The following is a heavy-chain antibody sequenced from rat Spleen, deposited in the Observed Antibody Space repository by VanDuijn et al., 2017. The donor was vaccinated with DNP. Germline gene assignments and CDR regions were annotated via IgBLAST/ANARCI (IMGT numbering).Heavy chain of an antibody. D-gene: IGHD1-12*02. CDR3: TRDGDTWDWFAY. Sequence: EVQLVESGGGLVQPGRSLKLSCAASGFTFSNCNMAWVRQAPKKGLEWVATISYDGSSTYYRDSVKGRFTISRDDAKSTLYLQMNSLRSEDTATYYCTRDGDTWDWFAYWGQGTLVTVSA. V-gene: IGHV5-7*01. J-gene: IGHJ3*01. CDR1: GFTFSNCN. CDR2: ISYDGSST.